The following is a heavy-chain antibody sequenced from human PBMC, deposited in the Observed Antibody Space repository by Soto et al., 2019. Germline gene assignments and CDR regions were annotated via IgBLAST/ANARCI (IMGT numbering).Heavy chain of an antibody. D-gene: IGHD4-17*01. CDR3: ARGRPLRYGGNSEYYFDY. J-gene: IGHJ4*02. Sequence: SETLSLTCAVYGGSFSGYYWSWIRQPPGKGLEWIGEINHSGSTNYNPSLKSRVTISVDTSKNQFSLKLSSVTAADTAVYYCARGRPLRYGGNSEYYFDYWGQGTLVT. CDR2: INHSGST. V-gene: IGHV4-34*01. CDR1: GGSFSGYY.